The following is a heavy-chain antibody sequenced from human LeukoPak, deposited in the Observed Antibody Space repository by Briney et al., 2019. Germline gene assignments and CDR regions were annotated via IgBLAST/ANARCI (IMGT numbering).Heavy chain of an antibody. D-gene: IGHD3-10*01. Sequence: SVKVSCKASGGTFSSYAISWVRQAPGQGLEWMGRIIPILGIANYAQKFQGRVTITADKSTSTAYMELSSLRSEDTAVYYCASDPYYYGSGSYSEYWGQGTLVTVSS. V-gene: IGHV1-69*04. CDR1: GGTFSSYA. CDR2: IIPILGIA. J-gene: IGHJ4*02. CDR3: ASDPYYYGSGSYSEY.